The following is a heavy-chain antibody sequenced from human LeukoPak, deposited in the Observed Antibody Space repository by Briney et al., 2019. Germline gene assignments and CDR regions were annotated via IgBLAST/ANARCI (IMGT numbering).Heavy chain of an antibody. J-gene: IGHJ4*02. CDR1: GRSISSSF. CDR2: IYDSGST. CDR3: ATYDSSGYKFDY. Sequence: SETLSLTCTVSGRSISSSFWSWLRQPPGKGLEWIGYIYDSGSTNYNTFLKRRVTISEDTSKNQFSLQLSSVTAADTAVYYCATYDSSGYKFDYWGQGTLVTVSS. V-gene: IGHV4-59*08. D-gene: IGHD3-22*01.